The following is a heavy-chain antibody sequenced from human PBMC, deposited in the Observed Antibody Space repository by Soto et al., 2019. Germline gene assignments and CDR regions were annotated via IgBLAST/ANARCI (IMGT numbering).Heavy chain of an antibody. CDR3: AGIVGATHSFDY. Sequence: QLQLQESGPGLVKPSETLSLTCTVSGGSISSSSYYWGWIRQPPGKGLEWIGSIYYSGSTYYNPSLKSRVTISVDTSKNQCSLKLSSVTAADTAVYYCAGIVGATHSFDYWGQGTLVTVSS. D-gene: IGHD1-26*01. V-gene: IGHV4-39*01. CDR1: GGSISSSSYY. CDR2: IYYSGST. J-gene: IGHJ4*02.